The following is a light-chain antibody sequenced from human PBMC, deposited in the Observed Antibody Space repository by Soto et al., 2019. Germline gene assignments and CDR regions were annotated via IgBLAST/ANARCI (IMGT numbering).Light chain of an antibody. J-gene: IGLJ3*02. V-gene: IGLV1-47*01. Sequence: QSVLTQPPSASGTPGQRVTISCSGSSSNIGSNYVYWYQQLPGTAPKLLIYRNNQRPSGVPDRFSGSKSGTSASLAISWLRSEDEADYYCAAWDDSLSGPVWVFGGGTKVTVL. CDR1: SSNIGSNY. CDR3: AAWDDSLSGPVWV. CDR2: RNN.